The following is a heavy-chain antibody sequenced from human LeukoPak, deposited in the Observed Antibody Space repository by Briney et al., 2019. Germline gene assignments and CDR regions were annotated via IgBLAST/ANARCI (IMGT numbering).Heavy chain of an antibody. J-gene: IGHJ4*02. CDR3: VSPRGFSYGYFDY. D-gene: IGHD5-18*01. CDR2: IYHSGST. Sequence: SETLSLTCAVYGGSFSGHYWSWIRQPPGKGLEWIGEIYHSGSTNYNPSLKSRVTISLDMSKNQFSLKLRSVTAADTAVYYCVSPRGFSYGYFDYWGQGTLVTVSS. V-gene: IGHV4-34*01. CDR1: GGSFSGHY.